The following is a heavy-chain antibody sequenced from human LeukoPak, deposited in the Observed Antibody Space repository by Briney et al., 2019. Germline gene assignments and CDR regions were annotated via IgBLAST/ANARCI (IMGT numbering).Heavy chain of an antibody. V-gene: IGHV1-69*13. J-gene: IGHJ6*02. CDR2: IIPIFGTA. D-gene: IGHD2-15*01. Sequence: GASVKVSCKASGGTFSSYAISWVRQAPGQGLEWMGGIIPIFGTANYALKFQGRVTITADESTSTAYMELSSLRSEDTAVYYCARGVVVVVAATGSVYYYGMDVWGQGTTVTVSS. CDR3: ARGVVVVVAATGSVYYYGMDV. CDR1: GGTFSSYA.